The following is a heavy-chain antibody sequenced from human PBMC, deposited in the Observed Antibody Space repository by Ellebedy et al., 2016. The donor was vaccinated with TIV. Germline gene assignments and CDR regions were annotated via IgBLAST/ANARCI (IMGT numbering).Heavy chain of an antibody. Sequence: SETLSLTXAVYGGSFNDYYWTWIRQSPGKGLDWIGQINHGGSSNYNPSLKSRVTISVDTSKNQFSLKLTSVTAADTAVYYCARGMMSRGVYIVTKYSQVKSIDVWGQGMTVTVSS. J-gene: IGHJ6*02. CDR3: ARGMMSRGVYIVTKYSQVKSIDV. D-gene: IGHD3-10*01. CDR2: INHGGSS. CDR1: GGSFNDYY. V-gene: IGHV4-34*01.